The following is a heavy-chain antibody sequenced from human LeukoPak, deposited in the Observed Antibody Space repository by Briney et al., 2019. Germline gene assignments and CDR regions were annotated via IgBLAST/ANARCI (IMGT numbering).Heavy chain of an antibody. CDR3: ARISGIIETLRLDY. CDR2: INPYSGAT. D-gene: IGHD5-12*01. J-gene: IGHJ4*02. CDR1: GYTFTGYY. Sequence: ASVKVSCKASGYTFTGYYMHWVRQAPGQGLEWMGWINPYSGATNYAQKFQGRVSMTRDTSISTAFMELSGLRSDDTAVYYCARISGIIETLRLDYWGQGTLVTVSS. V-gene: IGHV1-2*02.